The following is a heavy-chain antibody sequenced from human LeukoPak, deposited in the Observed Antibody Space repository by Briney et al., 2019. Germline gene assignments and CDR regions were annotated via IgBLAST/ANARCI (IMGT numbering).Heavy chain of an antibody. V-gene: IGHV4-39*02. CDR1: GGPIDSTIYY. J-gene: IGHJ4*02. Sequence: PSETLSLTCTVSGGPIDSTIYYWGWIRQPPGKGLEWIASISSGGSTYYNPSLKSPVTISVDTSKNHFSLKLSSATAADTAMYYCARLDYYGSGDRGFFDYWGLGTLVTVSS. D-gene: IGHD3-10*01. CDR2: ISSGGST. CDR3: ARLDYYGSGDRGFFDY.